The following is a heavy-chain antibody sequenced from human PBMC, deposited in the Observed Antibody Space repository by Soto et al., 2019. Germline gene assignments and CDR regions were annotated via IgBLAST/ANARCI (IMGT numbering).Heavy chain of an antibody. V-gene: IGHV1-46*02. D-gene: IGHD6-13*01. CDR3: ARDLAAAAY. CDR2: INPLPTSGST. CDR1: VYIFNNYY. J-gene: IGHJ4*02. Sequence: ASVTVSCKASVYIFNNYYIHWVRQAPGQGLEWMAIINPLPTSGSTNYAQKFQGRVTVTRDTSTSTVYLELSSLRSDDTAVYYCARDLAAAAYWGQGTLVTVSS.